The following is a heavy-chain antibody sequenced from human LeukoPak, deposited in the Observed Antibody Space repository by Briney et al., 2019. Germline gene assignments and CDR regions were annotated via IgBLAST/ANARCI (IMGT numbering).Heavy chain of an antibody. CDR2: ISDSGGST. D-gene: IGHD3-22*01. CDR3: AKRGVVIRVILVGFHKEAYYFDS. CDR1: GITLSNYG. V-gene: IGHV3-23*01. Sequence: GGSLRLSCAVSGITLSNYGMSWVRRAPGKGLEWVAGISDSGGSTNYADSVKGRFTISRDNPKNTLYLQMNSLRAEDTAVYFCAKRGVVIRVILVGFHKEAYYFDSGGQGALGTVSS. J-gene: IGHJ4*02.